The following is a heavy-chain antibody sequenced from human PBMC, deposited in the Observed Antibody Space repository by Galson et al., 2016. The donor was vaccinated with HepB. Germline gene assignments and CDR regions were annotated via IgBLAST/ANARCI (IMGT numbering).Heavy chain of an antibody. J-gene: IGHJ4*02. V-gene: IGHV3-48*04. CDR1: GFTFSSYS. D-gene: IGHD1-1*01. Sequence: RLSCAASGFTFSSYSMNWVRQAPGKGLEWVSYISVYRTIYYADSVKGRFTISRDNARNSLYLQMNTLRADDTAVYYCARSVEGHFDYWGQGILVTVSS. CDR2: ISVYRTI. CDR3: ARSVEGHFDY.